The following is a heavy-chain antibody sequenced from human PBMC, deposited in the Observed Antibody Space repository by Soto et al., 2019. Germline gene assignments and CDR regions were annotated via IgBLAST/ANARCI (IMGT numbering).Heavy chain of an antibody. CDR1: GFTFDDYA. J-gene: IGHJ1*01. CDR2: ISWNSGSI. V-gene: IGHV3-9*01. D-gene: IGHD3-10*01. CDR3: AKSPGTYYYGSGSRVEYFQH. Sequence: DVQLVESGGGLVQPGRSLRLSCAASGFTFDDYAMHWVRQAPGKGLEWVSGISWNSGSIGYVDSVKGRFTISRDNAKNSLYLQMNSLRAEDTALYYCAKSPGTYYYGSGSRVEYFQHWGQGTLVTVSS.